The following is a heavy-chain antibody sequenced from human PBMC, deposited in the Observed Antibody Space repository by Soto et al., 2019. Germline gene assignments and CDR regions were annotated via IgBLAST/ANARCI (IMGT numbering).Heavy chain of an antibody. V-gene: IGHV1-69*06. D-gene: IGHD3-10*01. CDR1: GGTLSDHG. CDR2: TIPVFNTA. CDR3: ARGVYRSVNYCTGPSAFDI. J-gene: IGHJ3*02. Sequence: QVQLEQSGAEVKKPGSSVKVSCKASGGTLSDHGVAWLRQAPGQGLEWMGGTIPVFNTAKYAQKFQGRVTVTADKFTNIAYMELSRLRSEDTAFYFCARGVYRSVNYCTGPSAFDIWGQGTMVSVSS.